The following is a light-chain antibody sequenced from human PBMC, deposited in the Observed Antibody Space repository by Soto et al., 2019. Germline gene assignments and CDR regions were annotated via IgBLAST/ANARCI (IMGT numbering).Light chain of an antibody. V-gene: IGKV3-20*01. CDR2: GAS. CDR1: QSVSNDF. Sequence: EIVLTQSPCTLSVSPGERATLSCRASQSVSNDFLAWYQQKPGQAPRLLIYGASTRATDVPDRFSGSGSGADFTLSISRLEPEDFAVYYCQQYGSSPPRTFGQGTKVDIK. J-gene: IGKJ1*01. CDR3: QQYGSSPPRT.